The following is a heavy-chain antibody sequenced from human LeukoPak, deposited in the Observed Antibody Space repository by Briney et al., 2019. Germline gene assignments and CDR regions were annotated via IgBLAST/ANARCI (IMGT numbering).Heavy chain of an antibody. J-gene: IGHJ5*02. V-gene: IGHV4-31*03. CDR2: IYYSGST. CDR3: ARAHPSTLRGTNWFDP. Sequence: SQTLSLTCTVSGGSISSGGYYWSWIRQHPGKGLERIGYIYYSGSTYYNPSLKSRVTISVDTSKNQFSLKLSSVTAADTAVYYCARAHPSTLRGTNWFDPWGQGTLVTVSS. CDR1: GGSISSGGYY. D-gene: IGHD3-16*01.